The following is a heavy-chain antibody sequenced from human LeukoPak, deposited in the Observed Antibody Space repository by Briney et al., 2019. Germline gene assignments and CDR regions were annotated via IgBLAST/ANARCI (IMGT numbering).Heavy chain of an antibody. Sequence: GGSLRLSCAASGFTFSSYAMHWVRQAPGKGLDWVSTITRTGSNTFYADSVKGRFTISRDNSNNTLYLQMNSLKVEDTAIYFCAKDMGGRLGPWGQGTLVTVSS. D-gene: IGHD1-26*01. CDR1: GFTFSSYA. CDR3: AKDMGGRLGP. J-gene: IGHJ5*02. CDR2: ITRTGSNT. V-gene: IGHV3-23*01.